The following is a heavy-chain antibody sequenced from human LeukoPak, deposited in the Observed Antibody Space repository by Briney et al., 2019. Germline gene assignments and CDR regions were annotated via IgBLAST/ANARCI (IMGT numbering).Heavy chain of an antibody. CDR1: GFTFSSYG. Sequence: PGGSLRLSCAAFGFTFSSYGMYWVRQAPGKGLEWVAVISYDGSNKYYADSVKGRFTISRDNSKNTLYLQMNSLRAEDTAVYYCAKDGGRLGNLDYWGQGTLVTVSS. CDR2: ISYDGSNK. CDR3: AKDGGRLGNLDY. V-gene: IGHV3-30*19. J-gene: IGHJ4*02. D-gene: IGHD3-16*01.